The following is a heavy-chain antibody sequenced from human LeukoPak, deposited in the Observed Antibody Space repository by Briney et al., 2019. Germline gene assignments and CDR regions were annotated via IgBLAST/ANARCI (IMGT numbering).Heavy chain of an antibody. D-gene: IGHD3-10*01. V-gene: IGHV4-59*10. CDR1: GGSFSGYY. J-gene: IGHJ5*02. CDR2: IYTSGST. Sequence: SETLSLTCAVYGGSFSGYYWSWIRQPAGKGLEWIGRIYTSGSTNYNPSLKSRVTISVDTSKNQFSLKLSSVTAADTAVYYCARDAPYYYGSGSYYNLLGWSDPWGQGTLVTVSS. CDR3: ARDAPYYYGSGSYYNLLGWSDP.